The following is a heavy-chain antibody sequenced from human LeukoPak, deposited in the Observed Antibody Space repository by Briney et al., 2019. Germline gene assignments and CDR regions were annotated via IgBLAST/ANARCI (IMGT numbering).Heavy chain of an antibody. Sequence: SETLSLTCTVSGGSISSGCYYWSWIRQHPGKGLEWIGYIYYSGSTYYNPSLKSRVTISVDTSKNQFSLKLSSVTAADTAVYYCASSPGCHRADAFDIWGQGTMVTVSS. J-gene: IGHJ3*02. CDR3: ASSPGCHRADAFDI. CDR2: IYYSGST. V-gene: IGHV4-31*03. CDR1: GGSISSGCYY. D-gene: IGHD4/OR15-4a*01.